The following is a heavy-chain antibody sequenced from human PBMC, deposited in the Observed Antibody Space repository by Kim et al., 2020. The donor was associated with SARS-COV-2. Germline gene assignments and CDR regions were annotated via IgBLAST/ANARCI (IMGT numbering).Heavy chain of an antibody. V-gene: IGHV1-18*01. CDR2: ISAYNGNT. Sequence: ASVKVSCKASGYTFTSYGISWVRQAPGQGLEWMGWISAYNGNTNYAQKLQGRVTMTTDTSTSTAYMELRSLRSDDTAVYYCARVRGLLLWFGELSGEPYYFDYWGQGTLVTVSS. CDR3: ARVRGLLLWFGELSGEPYYFDY. J-gene: IGHJ4*02. CDR1: GYTFTSYG. D-gene: IGHD3-10*01.